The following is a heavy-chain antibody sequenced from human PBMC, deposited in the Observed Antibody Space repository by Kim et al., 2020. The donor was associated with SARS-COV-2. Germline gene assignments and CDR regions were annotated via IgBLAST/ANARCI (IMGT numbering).Heavy chain of an antibody. CDR3: ARDLSGSKDAFDI. Sequence: GGCLRLSCAASGFTFNNYWMSWVRRAPGEGLECVANINQDGSAKYYVGSVKGRFTVSRDNAENSLYLQMSGLRAEDTAVYYCARDLSGSKDAFDIWGQGTMVTVSS. D-gene: IGHD1-26*01. CDR2: INQDGSAK. V-gene: IGHV3-7*03. J-gene: IGHJ3*02. CDR1: GFTFNNYW.